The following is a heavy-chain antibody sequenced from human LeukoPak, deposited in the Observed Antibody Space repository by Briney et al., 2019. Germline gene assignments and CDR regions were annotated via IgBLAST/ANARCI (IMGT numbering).Heavy chain of an antibody. CDR1: GFTFNTYW. D-gene: IGHD1-26*01. J-gene: IGHJ4*02. Sequence: GGSLRLPCAASGFTFNTYWMSWVRQAPGKGLEWVANIKQDGSEKYYVDSVKGRFTISRDNAKNSLYLQMDSLRAEDTAVYYCARDKIVGATFFDYWGQGTLVTVSS. CDR3: ARDKIVGATFFDY. CDR2: IKQDGSEK. V-gene: IGHV3-7*01.